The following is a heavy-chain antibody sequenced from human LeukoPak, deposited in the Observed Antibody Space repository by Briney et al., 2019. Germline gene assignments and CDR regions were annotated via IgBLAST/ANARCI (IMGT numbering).Heavy chain of an antibody. Sequence: GGSLRLSCTASDFPFNPYTMHWVRQAPGKGLEWISYITGNSDTIYYADSVEGRFTISRDNAKNSLFLQMSSLRAEDTALYYCTRDSAVVAFDVWSQGTLVSVSS. CDR3: TRDSAVVAFDV. J-gene: IGHJ3*01. CDR2: ITGNSDTI. V-gene: IGHV3-48*04. CDR1: DFPFNPYT. D-gene: IGHD6-6*01.